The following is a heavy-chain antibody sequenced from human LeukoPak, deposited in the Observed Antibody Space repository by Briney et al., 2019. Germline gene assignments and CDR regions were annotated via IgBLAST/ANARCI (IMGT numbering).Heavy chain of an antibody. Sequence: PGRSLRLSCAASGFTFSSYSMNWVRQAPGKGLEWVSSISSSSSYIYYADSVKGRFTISRDNAKNSLYLQMNSLRAEDTAVYYCASRELGNYGMDVWGQGTTVTVSS. J-gene: IGHJ6*02. CDR3: ASRELGNYGMDV. CDR1: GFTFSSYS. V-gene: IGHV3-21*01. CDR2: ISSSSSYI. D-gene: IGHD7-27*01.